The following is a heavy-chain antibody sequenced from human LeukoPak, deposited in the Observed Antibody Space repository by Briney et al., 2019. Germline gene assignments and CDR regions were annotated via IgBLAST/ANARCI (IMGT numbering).Heavy chain of an antibody. D-gene: IGHD5-18*01. Sequence: ASVKISCKASGYTFRGNYIHWLRQAPGQGLEWMGWIDANNGDTKSAQKFQGRVTMSRDTSISTAYMDLSSLSPDDAAVYYCARDSPLGSYGYLPLNYWGQGTLVTVSS. CDR2: IDANNGDT. CDR3: ARDSPLGSYGYLPLNY. CDR1: GYTFRGNY. V-gene: IGHV1-2*02. J-gene: IGHJ4*02.